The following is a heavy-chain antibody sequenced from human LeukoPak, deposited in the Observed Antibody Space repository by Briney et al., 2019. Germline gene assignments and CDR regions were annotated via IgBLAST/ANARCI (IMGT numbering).Heavy chain of an antibody. D-gene: IGHD3-10*01. V-gene: IGHV3-33*03. CDR3: AKSGAMDV. CDR2: IWSDGSNQ. J-gene: IGHJ6*03. Sequence: GGSLRLSCAASGFTFSRYGMHWVRQAPGKGLEWVAVIWSDGSNQSYVDSVKGRFTISRDNSKKTLSLQMNSLRADDKAIYYCAKSGAMDVWGKGTTVTVSS. CDR1: GFTFSRYG.